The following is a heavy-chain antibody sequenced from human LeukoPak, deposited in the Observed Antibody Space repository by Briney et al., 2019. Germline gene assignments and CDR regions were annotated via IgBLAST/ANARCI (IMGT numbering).Heavy chain of an antibody. Sequence: PGGSLRLSCAASGFTFSSYAMSWVRQAPGKGLEWVSAISGSGGSTYYADSVKGRFTISRDNSKNTLYLQMNSLRAEDTAVYYCAKEGYCSGGSCSHSYYFDYWGQGTLVTVSS. CDR3: AKEGYCSGGSCSHSYYFDY. CDR1: GFTFSSYA. CDR2: ISGSGGST. V-gene: IGHV3-23*01. D-gene: IGHD2-15*01. J-gene: IGHJ4*02.